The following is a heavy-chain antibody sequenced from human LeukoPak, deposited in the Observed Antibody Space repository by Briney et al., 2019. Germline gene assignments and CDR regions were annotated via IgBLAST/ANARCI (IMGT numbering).Heavy chain of an antibody. D-gene: IGHD2-2*01. Sequence: SETLSLTCAVYGGSFSGYYWSWIRQPPGRGREGMGEINLGGSTNYNTSLKSRVTISVDTYKNQFSLKLSSVTAADTAVYYCARGPSDCSSTSCRYRVPIDYWGQGTLVTVSS. CDR2: INLGGST. J-gene: IGHJ4*02. CDR3: ARGPSDCSSTSCRYRVPIDY. CDR1: GGSFSGYY. V-gene: IGHV4-34*01.